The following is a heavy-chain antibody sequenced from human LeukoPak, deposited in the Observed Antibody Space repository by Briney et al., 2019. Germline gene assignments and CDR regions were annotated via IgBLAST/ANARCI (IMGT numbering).Heavy chain of an antibody. D-gene: IGHD6-6*01. Sequence: PGGSLRLSCAASGFTFSSYAMHWVRQAPGKGLEWVAVISYDGSNKYYADSVEGRFTISRDNSKNTLYLQMSSLRAEDTAVYYCARGPNSNWSGLDFWGQGTLLTVSS. CDR1: GFTFSSYA. CDR3: ARGPNSNWSGLDF. CDR2: ISYDGSNK. V-gene: IGHV3-30-3*01. J-gene: IGHJ4*02.